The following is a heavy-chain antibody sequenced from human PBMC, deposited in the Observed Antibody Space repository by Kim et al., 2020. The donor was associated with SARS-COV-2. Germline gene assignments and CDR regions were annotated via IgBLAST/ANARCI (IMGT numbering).Heavy chain of an antibody. J-gene: IGHJ6*03. Sequence: GGSLRLSCAASGFTFSGSAMHWVRQASGKGLEWVGRIRSKANSYATAYAASVKGRFTISRDDSKNTAYLQMNSLKTEDTAVYYCTSWPNPYMDVWGKGTTVTVSS. CDR1: GFTFSGSA. V-gene: IGHV3-73*01. CDR3: TSWPNPYMDV. CDR2: IRSKANSYAT.